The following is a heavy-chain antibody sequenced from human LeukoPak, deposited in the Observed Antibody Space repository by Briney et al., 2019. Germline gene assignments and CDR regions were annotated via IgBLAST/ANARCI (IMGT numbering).Heavy chain of an antibody. D-gene: IGHD2-15*01. J-gene: IGHJ4*02. CDR3: ARVVPYCSGGSCYPTGYFDY. V-gene: IGHV3-53*01. CDR1: GFTVSSNY. Sequence: GGSLRLSCAASGFTVSSNYMSWVRQAPGKGLEWVSVIYSGGSTYYADSVKGRFTISRDNSKNTLYLQMNSLRAEDTAVYYCARVVPYCSGGSCYPTGYFDYWGQGTLVTVSS. CDR2: IYSGGST.